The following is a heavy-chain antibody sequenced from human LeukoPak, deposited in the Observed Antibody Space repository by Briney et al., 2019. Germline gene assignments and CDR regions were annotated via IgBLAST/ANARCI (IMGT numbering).Heavy chain of an antibody. CDR2: ISDHNGNT. V-gene: IGHV1-18*01. D-gene: IGHD6-13*01. Sequence: ASVKVSCKASGYSFTKYGISWVRQAPGQGLEWMGWISDHNGNTNYAQKFQGRVTMTTDTSTSTAYMELKSLRYDDTAVYYCAREGSMAAGSRESDFWGQGTLVTVSS. CDR3: AREGSMAAGSRESDF. CDR1: GYSFTKYG. J-gene: IGHJ4*02.